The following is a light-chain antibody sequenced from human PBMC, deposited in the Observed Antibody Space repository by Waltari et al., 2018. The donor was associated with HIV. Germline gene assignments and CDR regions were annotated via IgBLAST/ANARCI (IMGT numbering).Light chain of an antibody. J-gene: IGLJ2*01. CDR3: ASYAGRNNLV. Sequence: QSALTQPPSASGAPGQSVTIPCTGNSRDVGGYNFVSWYKQHPGEAPKFVIFEVYKLPSGVPDRLSGSTSGNTASLTVSGLQAEDEATYYCASYAGRNNLVFGGGTKLTVL. CDR1: SRDVGGYNF. CDR2: EVY. V-gene: IGLV2-8*01.